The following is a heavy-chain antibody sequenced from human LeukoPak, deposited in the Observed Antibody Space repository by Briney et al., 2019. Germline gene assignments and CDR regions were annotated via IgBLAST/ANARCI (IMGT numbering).Heavy chain of an antibody. CDR3: AKSGGYGLIDY. CDR1: GGSFSGYY. D-gene: IGHD1-26*01. V-gene: IGHV4-34*01. CDR2: INHSGST. Sequence: SSETLSLTCAVYGGSFSGYYWSWIRQPPGKGLEWIGEINHSGSTNYNPSLKSRVTISVDTSKNQFSLKLSSVTAADTAVYYCAKSGGYGLIDYWGQGTLVTVSS. J-gene: IGHJ4*02.